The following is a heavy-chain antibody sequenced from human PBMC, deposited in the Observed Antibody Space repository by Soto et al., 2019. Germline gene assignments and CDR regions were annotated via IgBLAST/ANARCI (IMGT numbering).Heavy chain of an antibody. CDR2: TYFRSKWYK. V-gene: IGHV6-1*01. D-gene: IGHD3-22*01. CDR1: GDSVSSGSVV. J-gene: IGHJ3*01. CDR3: ARGIYDTSVGTAFDV. Sequence: PSQTLSLTCAISGDSVSSGSVVWNWIRQSPSRGLEWLGRTYFRSKWYKEYVVFAKSRITINPDTSKNQFSLQLNSVTPEDTAIYYCARGIYDTSVGTAFDVWGQGTEVTVSS.